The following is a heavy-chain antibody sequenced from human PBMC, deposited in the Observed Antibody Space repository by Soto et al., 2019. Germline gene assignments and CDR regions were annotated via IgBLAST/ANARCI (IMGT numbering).Heavy chain of an antibody. Sequence: QVQLVQSGTEVKKPGSSVKVSCTASGGTFRNYPINWVRQAPGQGLEWMGSIFPLTDIPDYAQNFQARITISEDNSTSTAYMELSSLTSDDTAMYFCARGPLVVLNYFESWGQGTLVTVSS. CDR3: ARGPLVVLNYFES. V-gene: IGHV1-69*02. CDR2: IFPLTDIP. CDR1: GGTFRNYP. J-gene: IGHJ4*02.